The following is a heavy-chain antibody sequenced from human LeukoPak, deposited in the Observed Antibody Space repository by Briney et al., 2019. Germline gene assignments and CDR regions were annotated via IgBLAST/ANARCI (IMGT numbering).Heavy chain of an antibody. CDR3: ARVAYCGGDCQEGMDV. D-gene: IGHD2-21*02. CDR1: GYTFTSYD. J-gene: IGHJ6*02. CDR2: MNPNSGNT. V-gene: IGHV1-8*01. Sequence: ASVKVSCKASGYTFTSYDINWVRQATGQGLEWMGWMNPNSGNTGYAQKFQGRVTMTRNTSISTAYMELSSLRSEDTAVYYCARVAYCGGDCQEGMDVWGQGTTVTVSS.